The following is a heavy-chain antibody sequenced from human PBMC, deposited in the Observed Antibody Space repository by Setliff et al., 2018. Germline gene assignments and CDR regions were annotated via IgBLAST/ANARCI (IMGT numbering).Heavy chain of an antibody. CDR1: GDSIDSRRYY. J-gene: IGHJ3*02. CDR3: ARLPGYCNGGNCYGYYTFDI. V-gene: IGHV4-61*09. CDR2: IYTSWST. Sequence: PSETLSLTCTVSGDSIDSRRYYWSFIRQPAGKGLEWIGQIYTSWSTNYNPSLKSRVTMSLDTSKNQFSLKLSSVTAADTAVYYCARLPGYCNGGNCYGYYTFDIWGQGTMVTVS. D-gene: IGHD2-15*01.